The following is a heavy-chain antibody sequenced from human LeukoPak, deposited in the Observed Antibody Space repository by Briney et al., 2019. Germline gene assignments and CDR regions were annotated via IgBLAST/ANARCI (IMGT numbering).Heavy chain of an antibody. CDR3: ARDSGFGELSDAFDI. D-gene: IGHD3-10*01. CDR2: ISAYNGNT. Sequence: ASVKVSCKASGYTFTSYHMHWVRQAPGQGLEWMGWISAYNGNTNYAQKLQGRVTMTTDTSTSTAYMELRSLRSDDAAVYYCARDSGFGELSDAFDIWGQGTMVTVSS. CDR1: GYTFTSYH. V-gene: IGHV1-18*04. J-gene: IGHJ3*02.